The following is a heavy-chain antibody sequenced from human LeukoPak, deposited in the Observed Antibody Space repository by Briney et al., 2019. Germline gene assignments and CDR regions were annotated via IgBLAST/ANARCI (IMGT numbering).Heavy chain of an antibody. CDR1: GFTFSSYG. V-gene: IGHV3-33*01. CDR2: IWYDGSNK. D-gene: IGHD3-22*01. J-gene: IGHJ4*02. Sequence: SGGSLRLSCAASGFTFSSYGMHWVRQAPGKGLEWVAAIWYDGSNKYYADSVKGRFTISRDNSKNTLYLQMNSLRAEDTAVYYCARDDLYYYDSSGYSFDYWGQGTLVTVSS. CDR3: ARDDLYYYDSSGYSFDY.